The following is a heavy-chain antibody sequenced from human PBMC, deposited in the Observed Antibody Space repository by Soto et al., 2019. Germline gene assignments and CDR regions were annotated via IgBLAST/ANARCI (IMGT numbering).Heavy chain of an antibody. Sequence: ASVKVSCKASGYTFTSYYRHWVRQAPGQGLEWMGIINPSGGNTNYAQKLQGRVTMTTDTSTSTAYMELRSLRSDDTAVYYWAREYYYGSGPWYWGQGTLVTSPQ. V-gene: IGHV1-46*01. J-gene: IGHJ4*02. CDR2: INPSGGNT. D-gene: IGHD3-10*01. CDR1: GYTFTSYY. CDR3: AREYYYGSGPWY.